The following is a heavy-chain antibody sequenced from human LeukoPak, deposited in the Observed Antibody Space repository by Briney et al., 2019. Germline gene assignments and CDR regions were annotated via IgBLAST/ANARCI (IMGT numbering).Heavy chain of an antibody. CDR1: GFTFSSYD. V-gene: IGHV3-23*01. D-gene: IGHD1-1*01. Sequence: GGSLRLSCAVSGFTFSSYDMSWVRQAPGKGLEWVSGISGSGGSTYYADSVKGRFTISRDTSKNSLYLQMNSLRAEDTAVYYCARDHRGTYYYYYMDVWGKGTTVTVSS. CDR2: ISGSGGST. J-gene: IGHJ6*03. CDR3: ARDHRGTYYYYYMDV.